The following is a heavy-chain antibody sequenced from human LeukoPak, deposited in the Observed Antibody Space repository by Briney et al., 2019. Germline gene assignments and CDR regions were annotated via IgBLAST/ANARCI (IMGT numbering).Heavy chain of an antibody. D-gene: IGHD3-10*01. Sequence: SQTLSLTCAISGDSVSSNSAAWNWIRQSPSRGLEWLGRTYYRSKWYNDYAVSVKSRITINPDTSKNQFSLKLSSVTAADTAVYYCARAHLNYGSGSSHLDYWGQGTLVTVSS. J-gene: IGHJ4*02. CDR1: GDSVSSNSAA. CDR3: ARAHLNYGSGSSHLDY. CDR2: TYYRSKWYN. V-gene: IGHV6-1*01.